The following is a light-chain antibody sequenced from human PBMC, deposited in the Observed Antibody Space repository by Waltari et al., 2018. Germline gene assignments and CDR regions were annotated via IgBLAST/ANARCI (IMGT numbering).Light chain of an antibody. J-gene: IGLJ1*01. CDR3: CSYVGLGIYV. Sequence: QSGLTQPASVSGSPGQSITISCTGTRSDVGNYNLVSLYQQYPGKAPQLMVYEVIKRASGVSDRFAGSKSGNTASLTIHGLQSEDEADYYCCSYVGLGIYVFGSGTKVTVL. CDR2: EVI. CDR1: RSDVGNYNL. V-gene: IGLV2-23*02.